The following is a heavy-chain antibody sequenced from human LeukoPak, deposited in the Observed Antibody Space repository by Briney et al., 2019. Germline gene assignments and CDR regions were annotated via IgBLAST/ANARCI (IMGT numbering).Heavy chain of an antibody. CDR2: IKQDGSEK. Sequence: GGSLRLSCAASGFTFSSYWMSWVRQAPGKGLEWVANIKQDGSEKYYVDSVKGRFTISRDNAKNSLYLQMNSLRAEDTAVYYCARTWDYVWGSYRPFDYWDQGTLVTVSS. V-gene: IGHV3-7*01. CDR1: GFTFSSYW. CDR3: ARTWDYVWGSYRPFDY. D-gene: IGHD3-16*02. J-gene: IGHJ4*02.